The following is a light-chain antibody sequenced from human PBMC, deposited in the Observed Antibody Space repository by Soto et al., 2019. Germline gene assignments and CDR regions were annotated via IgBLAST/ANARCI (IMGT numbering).Light chain of an antibody. CDR3: VLYMGSGPWV. J-gene: IGLJ3*02. V-gene: IGLV8-61*01. CDR1: SVSVSTSHY. CDR2: STN. Sequence: TVVTQEPSFSVSPGRTVPLTCGLSSVSVSTSHYASWYQQTPGQAPRTLIYSTNTRSSGVPDRFSGSILGNKAALTITGAQADDESDYYCVLYMGSGPWVFGGGTKLTVL.